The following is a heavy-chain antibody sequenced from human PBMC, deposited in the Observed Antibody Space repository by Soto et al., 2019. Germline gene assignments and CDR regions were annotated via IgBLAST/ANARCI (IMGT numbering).Heavy chain of an antibody. CDR3: ARTYYDFWSGYSPPYYYYGMDV. CDR1: GGSISSSSYY. CDR2: IYYSGST. V-gene: IGHV4-39*01. D-gene: IGHD3-3*01. Sequence: SETLSLTCTVSGGSISSSSYYWGWIRQPPGKGLEWIGSIYYSGSTYYNPSLKSRVTISVDTSKNQFSLKLSSVTAADTAVYYCARTYYDFWSGYSPPYYYYGMDVWGQGTTVTAP. J-gene: IGHJ6*02.